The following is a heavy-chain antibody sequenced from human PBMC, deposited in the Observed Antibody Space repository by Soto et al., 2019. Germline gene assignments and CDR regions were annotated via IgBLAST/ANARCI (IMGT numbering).Heavy chain of an antibody. Sequence: SVKVSCKASGGTFSSYAISWVRQAPGQGLEWMGGIIPIFGTANYAQKFQGRVTITADESTSTAYMELSSLRSEDTAVYYCARGGDYYDISGYYHTEPYAFDIWGQGTMVTVSS. J-gene: IGHJ3*02. CDR1: GGTFSSYA. CDR3: ARGGDYYDISGYYHTEPYAFDI. D-gene: IGHD3-22*01. V-gene: IGHV1-69*13. CDR2: IIPIFGTA.